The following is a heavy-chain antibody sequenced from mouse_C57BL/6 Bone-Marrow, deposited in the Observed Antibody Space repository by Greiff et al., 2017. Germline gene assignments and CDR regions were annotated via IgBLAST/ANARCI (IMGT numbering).Heavy chain of an antibody. D-gene: IGHD1-1*01. CDR2: IDPSDSYT. J-gene: IGHJ1*03. CDR1: GYTFTSYW. CDR3: ARAIHSYGSSYYYWYFDV. Sequence: QVQLQQSGAELVMPGASVKLSCKASGYTFTSYWMHWVKQRPGQGLEWIGEIDPSDSYTNYNQKFKGKSTLTVDKSSSTAYMQLSSLTSEDSAVYYCARAIHSYGSSYYYWYFDVWGTGTTVTVSS. V-gene: IGHV1-69*01.